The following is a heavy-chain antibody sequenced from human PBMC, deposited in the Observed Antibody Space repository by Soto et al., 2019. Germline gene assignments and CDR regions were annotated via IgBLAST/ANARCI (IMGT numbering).Heavy chain of an antibody. V-gene: IGHV4-38-2*01. CDR2: IYHSGST. J-gene: IGHJ4*02. D-gene: IGHD6-13*01. Sequence: PSETLSLTCAVSGYSISSGYYWGWIRQPPGKGLEWIGSIYHSGSTYYNPSLKSRVTISVDTSKNQFSLKLSSVTAADTAVYYCARAEFIAAAGYFDYWGQGTLVTVSA. CDR3: ARAEFIAAAGYFDY. CDR1: GYSISSGYY.